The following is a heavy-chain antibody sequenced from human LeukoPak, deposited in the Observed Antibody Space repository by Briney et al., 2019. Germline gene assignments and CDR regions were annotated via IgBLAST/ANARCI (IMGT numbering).Heavy chain of an antibody. J-gene: IGHJ4*02. Sequence: ASVKVSCKASGYTFTSYDINWVRLATGQGLEWMGWMNPNSGNTGYAQKFQGRVTMTRNTSISTAYMELSSLRSEDTAVYYCASSQRPVGYSFDYWGQGTRVTVSS. V-gene: IGHV1-8*01. CDR3: ASSQRPVGYSFDY. D-gene: IGHD1-1*01. CDR2: MNPNSGNT. CDR1: GYTFTSYD.